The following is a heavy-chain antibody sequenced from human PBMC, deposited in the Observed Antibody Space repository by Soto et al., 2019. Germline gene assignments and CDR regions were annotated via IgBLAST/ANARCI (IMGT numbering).Heavy chain of an antibody. CDR2: IWYDGSNR. CDR3: ARDRPLHTGSYIFDY. Sequence: GGSLRLSCAASGFTFSNYGMHWVRQAPGKGLEWVAVIWYDGSNRYYADSVKGRFTISRDNSKNTLYLQMNSLRAEDTAVYYCARDRPLHTGSYIFDYWGQGTLVTVSS. CDR1: GFTFSNYG. J-gene: IGHJ4*02. D-gene: IGHD1-26*01. V-gene: IGHV3-33*01.